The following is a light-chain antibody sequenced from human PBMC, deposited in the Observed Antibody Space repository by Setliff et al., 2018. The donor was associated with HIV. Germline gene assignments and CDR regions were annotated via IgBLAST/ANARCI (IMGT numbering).Light chain of an antibody. J-gene: IGLJ1*01. Sequence: SYELTQPPSVSVATAQTGPRITCGGNNIGSKSVHWYQQKPGQAPVLVIYYDSDRPSGIPERFSGSNSGNTATLTISRVEAGDEADYYCQVWDSSSDHPYVFGTGTKVTVL. CDR3: QVWDSSSDHPYV. CDR1: NIGSKS. CDR2: YDS. V-gene: IGLV3-21*04.